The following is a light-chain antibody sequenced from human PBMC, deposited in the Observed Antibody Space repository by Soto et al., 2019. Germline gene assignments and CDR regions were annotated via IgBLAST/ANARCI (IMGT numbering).Light chain of an antibody. CDR1: SGHSSYT. V-gene: IGLV4-60*03. Sequence: QLVLTQSSSASASLGSSVKLTCTLSSGHSSYTIAWHQQKPGKAPRYLMKLEGGGRYKNGSGVLDRFSASSSGADRYLTISNLQSEDEADYYCETWDSNTVIFGGGTQLTVL. CDR2: LEGGGRY. CDR3: ETWDSNTVI. J-gene: IGLJ2*01.